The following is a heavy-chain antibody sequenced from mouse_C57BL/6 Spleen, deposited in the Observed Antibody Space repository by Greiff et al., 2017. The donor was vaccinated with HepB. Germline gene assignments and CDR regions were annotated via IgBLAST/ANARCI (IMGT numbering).Heavy chain of an antibody. CDR3: ARSGTYGYFDV. CDR1: GYAFSSYW. Sequence: VKLMESGAELVKPGASVKISCKASGYAFSSYWMNWVKQRPGKGLEWIGQIYPGDGDTNYNGKFKGKATLTADKSSSTAYMQLSSLTSEDSAVYFCARSGTYGYFDVWGTGTTVTVSS. D-gene: IGHD4-1*01. J-gene: IGHJ1*03. V-gene: IGHV1-80*01. CDR2: IYPGDGDT.